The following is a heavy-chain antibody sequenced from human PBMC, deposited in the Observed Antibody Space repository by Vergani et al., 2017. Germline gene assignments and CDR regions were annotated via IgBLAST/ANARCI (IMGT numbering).Heavy chain of an antibody. CDR2: IIPIFGTA. J-gene: IGHJ4*02. D-gene: IGHD3-10*01. CDR1: GGTFSSYA. Sequence: QVQLVQSGAEVKKPGSSVKVSCKASGGTFSSYAISWVRQAPGQGLEWMGGIIPIFGTANYAQKFQGRVTITADKSTSTAYMELSSLRSEDTAVYYCARALHYYGSGSYYGDDFDYWGQGTLVTVSS. V-gene: IGHV1-69*06. CDR3: ARALHYYGSGSYYGDDFDY.